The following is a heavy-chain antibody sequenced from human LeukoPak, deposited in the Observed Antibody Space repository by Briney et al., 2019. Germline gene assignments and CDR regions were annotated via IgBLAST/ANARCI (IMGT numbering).Heavy chain of an antibody. J-gene: IGHJ4*02. CDR3: ARGAIGGLLFRFDY. V-gene: IGHV4-59*01. CDR2: IYYSGST. CDR1: DGSISSYY. Sequence: SETLSLTCTVSDGSISSYYWSWIRQPPGKGLEWIGYIYYSGSTNYNPSLKSRVTISVDTSKNQFSLKLSSVTAADTAVYYCARGAIGGLLFRFDYWGQGTLVTVSS. D-gene: IGHD2-21*02.